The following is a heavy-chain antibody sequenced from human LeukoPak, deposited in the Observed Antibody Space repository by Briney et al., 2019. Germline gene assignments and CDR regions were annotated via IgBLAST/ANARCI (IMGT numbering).Heavy chain of an antibody. CDR2: IRYDGSNK. Sequence: GGPLRLSCAVSGFPLSSYAMSWVRQAPGKGLEWVAFIRYDGSNKYYADSVKGRFTISRDNSKNTLYLQMNSLRAEDTAVYYCAKDHANTPVVTNWGQGILVSVSS. J-gene: IGHJ4*02. D-gene: IGHD2-21*02. CDR1: GFPLSSYA. CDR3: AKDHANTPVVTN. V-gene: IGHV3-30*02.